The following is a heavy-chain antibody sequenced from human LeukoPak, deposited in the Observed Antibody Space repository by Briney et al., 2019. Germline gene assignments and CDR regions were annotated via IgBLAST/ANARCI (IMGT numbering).Heavy chain of an antibody. J-gene: IGHJ3*02. CDR1: GGSFSGYY. CDR2: INHSGST. V-gene: IGHV4-34*01. CDR3: ARGSSSSLSAFDI. Sequence: SETLSLTCAVYGGSFSGYYWSWIRQPPGKGLEWIGEINHSGSTNYNPSLKSRVTISVDTSKNQFSLKPSSVTAADTAVYYCARGSSSSLSAFDIWGQGTMVTVSS. D-gene: IGHD6-13*01.